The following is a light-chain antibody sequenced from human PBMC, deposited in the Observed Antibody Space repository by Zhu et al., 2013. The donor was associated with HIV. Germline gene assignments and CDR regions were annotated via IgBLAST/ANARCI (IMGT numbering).Light chain of an antibody. J-gene: IGLJ3*02. Sequence: QSVLTQPPSVSAAPGQKVTISCSGSTSNIGRNYVSWYQQFPGTAPKLLIYDNNKRPSGIPDRISGSRTGTSATLGISGLQTGDEADYYCGTWDSSLSAGVFGGGTKLTVL. V-gene: IGLV1-51*01. CDR1: TSNIGRNY. CDR2: DNN. CDR3: GTWDSSLSAGV.